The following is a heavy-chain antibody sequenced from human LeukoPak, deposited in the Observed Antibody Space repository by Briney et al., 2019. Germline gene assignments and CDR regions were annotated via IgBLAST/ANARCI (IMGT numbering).Heavy chain of an antibody. V-gene: IGHV3-30*18. CDR3: AKDQKWGPADYYFDS. Sequence: GGSVRLSCAASGFTLSNYAMHWVRQAPGKGLEWVTVISTDGKDKKYADSVKGRFAISRDNSKNTLDLQMNSLRAEDTAVYYCAKDQKWGPADYYFDSWGQGTLVTVSS. CDR1: GFTLSNYA. D-gene: IGHD2-2*01. J-gene: IGHJ4*02. CDR2: ISTDGKDK.